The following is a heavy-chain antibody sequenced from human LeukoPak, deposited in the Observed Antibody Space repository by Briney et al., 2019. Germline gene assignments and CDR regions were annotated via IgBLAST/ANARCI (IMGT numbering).Heavy chain of an antibody. V-gene: IGHV5-51*01. D-gene: IGHD3-22*01. Sequence: GESLKISCKGSGYSFTSYWIGWVRQMPGKGLEWMGIIYPGDSDTRYSPSFQGQVTISADKSISTAYLQWSSLKASDTAMYYCARSRWLPFLDYFYHYGMDVWGQGTTVTVSS. CDR3: ARSRWLPFLDYFYHYGMDV. CDR1: GYSFTSYW. J-gene: IGHJ6*02. CDR2: IYPGDSDT.